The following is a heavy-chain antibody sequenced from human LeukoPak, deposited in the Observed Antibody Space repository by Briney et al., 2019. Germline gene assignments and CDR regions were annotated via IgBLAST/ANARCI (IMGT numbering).Heavy chain of an antibody. CDR3: ARESGHYYDSSGYLRPYYYYGMDV. J-gene: IGHJ6*02. Sequence: ASVTVSCKASGYTFTGYYMHWVRQAPGQGLEWMGWINPNSGGTSYAQKFQGRVTMTRDTSTSTVYMELSSLRSEDTAVYYCARESGHYYDSSGYLRPYYYYGMDVWGQGTTVTVSS. D-gene: IGHD3-22*01. V-gene: IGHV1-2*02. CDR1: GYTFTGYY. CDR2: INPNSGGT.